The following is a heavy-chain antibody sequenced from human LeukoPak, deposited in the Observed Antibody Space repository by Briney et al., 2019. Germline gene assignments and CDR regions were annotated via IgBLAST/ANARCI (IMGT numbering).Heavy chain of an antibody. J-gene: IGHJ6*02. CDR2: ISWNSGSI. CDR1: GFTFDDYA. Sequence: PGGSLRLSCAASGFTFDDYAMHWVRQAPGKGLEWVSGISWNSGSIGYADSVKGRFTISRDNAKNSLYLQMNSLRAEDTAVYYCARVVGATTLPYYYGMDVWGQGTTVTVSS. V-gene: IGHV3-9*01. CDR3: ARVVGATTLPYYYGMDV. D-gene: IGHD1-26*01.